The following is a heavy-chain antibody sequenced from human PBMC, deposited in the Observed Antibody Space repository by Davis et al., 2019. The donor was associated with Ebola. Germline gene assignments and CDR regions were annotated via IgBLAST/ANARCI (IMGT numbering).Heavy chain of an antibody. CDR1: GGSITTYY. J-gene: IGHJ4*02. CDR2: IYYSGNT. Sequence: MPSETLSLTCAVSGGSITTYYWSWIRQPPGKGLEWIGYIYYSGNTNYNPSLKSRVTISVATSKNQFSLKLSSVTAADTAVYYCARHLSYGGNPGKYYFDYWGQGTLVTVSS. V-gene: IGHV4-59*08. CDR3: ARHLSYGGNPGKYYFDY. D-gene: IGHD4-23*01.